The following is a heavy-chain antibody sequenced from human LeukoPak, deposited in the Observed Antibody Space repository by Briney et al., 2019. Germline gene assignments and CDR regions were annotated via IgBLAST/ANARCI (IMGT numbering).Heavy chain of an antibody. Sequence: GGSLRLSCAASGFTFSDYYMSWIRQAPGKGLEWVSYISSSSSYTNYADSVKGRFTISRDNAKNSLYLQMNSLRAEDTAVYYCVRARTTTGTTRIAFNIWGQGTVVTVSS. J-gene: IGHJ3*02. CDR2: ISSSSSYT. CDR1: GFTFSDYY. CDR3: VRARTTTGTTRIAFNI. V-gene: IGHV3-11*03. D-gene: IGHD1-1*01.